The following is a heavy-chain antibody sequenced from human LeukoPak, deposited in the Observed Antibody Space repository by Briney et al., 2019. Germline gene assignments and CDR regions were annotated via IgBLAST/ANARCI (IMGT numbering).Heavy chain of an antibody. CDR1: GGSFSGYY. D-gene: IGHD3-3*01. V-gene: IGHV4-34*01. J-gene: IGHJ4*02. CDR2: INHSGST. Sequence: SETLSLTCAVYGGSFSGYYWSWIRQPPGKGLEWIGEINHSGSTNYNPSLKSRVTISVDTSKNQFSLKLSSVTAADTAVYYCARGGGFWSGYSLNYWGQGTLVTVSS. CDR3: ARGGGFWSGYSLNY.